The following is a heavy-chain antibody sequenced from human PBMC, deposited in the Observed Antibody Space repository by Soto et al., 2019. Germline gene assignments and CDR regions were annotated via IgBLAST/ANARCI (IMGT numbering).Heavy chain of an antibody. CDR3: ARHLGYCSGGSCYRPFDY. J-gene: IGHJ4*02. CDR1: GFTFSSYS. D-gene: IGHD2-15*01. CDR2: ISSSSSTI. Sequence: GGSLRLSCAASGFTFSSYSMNWVRQAPGKGLEWVSYISSSSSTIYYADPVKGRFTISRDNAKNSLYLQMNSLRAEDTAVYYCARHLGYCSGGSCYRPFDYWGQGTLVTVSS. V-gene: IGHV3-48*01.